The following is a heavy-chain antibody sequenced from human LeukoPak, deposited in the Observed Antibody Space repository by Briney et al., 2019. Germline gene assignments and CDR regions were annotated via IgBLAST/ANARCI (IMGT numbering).Heavy chain of an antibody. CDR1: GFSFSSYW. J-gene: IGHJ4*02. V-gene: IGHV3-7*01. CDR2: INPDGSNM. Sequence: GGSLRLSCAAAGFSFSSYWMSWVRQAPGKGLEWVANINPDGSNMLYVDSVKGRFTISRDNAKNSLYLQMNNLRAEDTAVYFCVSGFLQWLYWGQGTLVTVSS. D-gene: IGHD3-3*01. CDR3: VSGFLQWLY.